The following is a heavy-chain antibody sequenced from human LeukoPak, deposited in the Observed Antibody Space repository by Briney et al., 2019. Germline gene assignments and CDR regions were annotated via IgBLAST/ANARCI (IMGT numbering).Heavy chain of an antibody. CDR3: TRVFVGDEYSSSGY. V-gene: IGHV3-74*01. CDR2: INSDGSST. D-gene: IGHD6-13*01. J-gene: IGHJ4*02. Sequence: GGSLRLSCAASGFTFSRYYMHWVRQAPGKGLVWVSRINSDGSSTTYADSVKGRFTISRDNAKNTLYLQMNSLKVEDTAVYYCTRVFVGDEYSSSGYWGQGTLITVSS. CDR1: GFTFSRYY.